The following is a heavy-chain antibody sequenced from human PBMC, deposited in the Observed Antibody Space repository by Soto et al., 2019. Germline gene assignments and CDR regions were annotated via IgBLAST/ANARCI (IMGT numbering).Heavy chain of an antibody. J-gene: IGHJ3*02. CDR2: VFNSGST. V-gene: IGHV4-59*01. CDR3: ARARSGYNIDALDI. CDR1: GDSIRTYF. Sequence: SEPLSLTCTVSGDSIRTYFWTWIRQPPGKGLEWIGYVFNSGSTNANPSLTSRVTILLDTSRNQISLTLSSVTAAGTAVYYCARARSGYNIDALDIWGQGTTVTVSS. D-gene: IGHD5-12*01.